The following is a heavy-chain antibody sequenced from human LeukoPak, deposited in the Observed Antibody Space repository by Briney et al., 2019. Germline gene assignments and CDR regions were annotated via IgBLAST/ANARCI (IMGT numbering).Heavy chain of an antibody. D-gene: IGHD2/OR15-2a*01. V-gene: IGHV5-51*01. Sequence: GKSLKISCKHSGYSFTSYWIGWVRQMPGKGLEWMGIIYPGDSDTRYSPSFQGQVTISVDKSISTAYLQWSSLKASDTAIYYCARGNSDINAFDIWGQGTMVTVSS. CDR3: ARGNSDINAFDI. CDR1: GYSFTSYW. J-gene: IGHJ3*02. CDR2: IYPGDSDT.